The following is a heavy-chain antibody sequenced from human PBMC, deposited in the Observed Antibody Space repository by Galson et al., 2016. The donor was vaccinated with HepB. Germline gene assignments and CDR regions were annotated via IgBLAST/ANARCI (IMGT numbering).Heavy chain of an antibody. CDR2: IYYTGST. V-gene: IGHV4-39*02. J-gene: IGHJ4*02. D-gene: IGHD6-13*01. CDR3: TRERWPADY. Sequence: SETLSLTCTVSGDSISRSYFWGRIRQPPGKGLEWIGNIYYTGSTYYNPSLKSRVTISADTSKNQYSLHLRSVTAADTAVYYCTRERWPADYWGQGTLVAVSS. CDR1: GDSISRSYF.